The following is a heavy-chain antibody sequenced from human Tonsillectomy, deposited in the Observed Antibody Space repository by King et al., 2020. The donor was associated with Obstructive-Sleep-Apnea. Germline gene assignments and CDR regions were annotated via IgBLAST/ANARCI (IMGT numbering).Heavy chain of an antibody. CDR2: ISGRGVHT. D-gene: IGHD3-16*01. Sequence: VQLVESGGGLVQPGGSLRLSCAASGFTFSSYTMSWVRQAPGKGLEWVSGISGRGVHTYFADSVKGRFTISRDNSKDTLYLQMNSLRAEDTAVYYCAKAYLGEDYWGQGTLAT. CDR1: GFTFSSYT. CDR3: AKAYLGEDY. V-gene: IGHV3-23*04. J-gene: IGHJ4*02.